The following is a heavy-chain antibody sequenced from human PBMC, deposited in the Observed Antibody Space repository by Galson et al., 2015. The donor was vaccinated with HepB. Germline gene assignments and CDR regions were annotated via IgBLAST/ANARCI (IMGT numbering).Heavy chain of an antibody. CDR1: GGSFSGYY. V-gene: IGHV4-34*01. CDR2: INHSGST. CDR3: ARGPPYSSSWRDY. D-gene: IGHD6-13*01. J-gene: IGHJ4*02. Sequence: LSLTCAVYGGSFSGYYWSWIRQPPGKGLEWIGEINHSGSTNYNPSLKSRVTISVDTSKNQFSLKLSSVTAADTAVYYCARGPPYSSSWRDYWGQGTLVTVSS.